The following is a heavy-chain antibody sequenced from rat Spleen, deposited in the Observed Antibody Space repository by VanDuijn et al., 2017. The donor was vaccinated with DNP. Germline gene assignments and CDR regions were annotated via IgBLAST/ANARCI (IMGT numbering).Heavy chain of an antibody. D-gene: IGHD1-10*01. J-gene: IGHJ3*01. CDR2: ITYEGSRT. CDR3: ARPHYNNYGGFAY. CDR1: GFTFSDYN. Sequence: EVRLVESGGALVQPGRSLKLSCAASGFTFSDYNMAWVRQAPKKGLEWVAYITYEGSRTYYRDSVKGRFTISRDNAKSTLYLQMNSLRSEDMATYYCARPHYNNYGGFAYWGQGTLVTVSS. V-gene: IGHV5-22*01.